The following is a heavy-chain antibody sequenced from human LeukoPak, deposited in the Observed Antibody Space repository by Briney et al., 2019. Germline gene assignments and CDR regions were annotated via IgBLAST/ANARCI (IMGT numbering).Heavy chain of an antibody. Sequence: SVKVSCKASGGTFSSYAISWVRQAPGQGLEWMGGIIPIFCTANYAQKSQGRVTINADESTRTACMELRSLTSEDTAVYYCARGACSSSPSCYFGCHFEYWGQGTLVTVSS. J-gene: IGHJ4*02. V-gene: IGHV1-69*13. CDR2: IIPIFCTA. CDR3: ARGACSSSPSCYFGCHFEY. CDR1: GGTFSSYA. D-gene: IGHD2-2*01.